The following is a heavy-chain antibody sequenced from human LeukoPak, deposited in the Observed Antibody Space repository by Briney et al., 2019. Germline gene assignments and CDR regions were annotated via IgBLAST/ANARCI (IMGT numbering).Heavy chain of an antibody. CDR1: GDSINSGVYY. CDR3: ARDHYDSRGDYVVEY. V-gene: IGHV4-31*03. CDR2: MHSGGNA. J-gene: IGHJ4*02. Sequence: SETLSLTCTVSGDSINSGVYYWSWIRQPPGKGLEWIGYMHSGGNAYFHPSVEGRITISLDKSQNQIFLKLTSVSAADTAVYFCARDHYDSRGDYVVEYWGQGTLVTVSS. D-gene: IGHD3-22*01.